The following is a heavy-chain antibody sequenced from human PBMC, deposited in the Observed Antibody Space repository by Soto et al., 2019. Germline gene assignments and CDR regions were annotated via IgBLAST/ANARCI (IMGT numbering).Heavy chain of an antibody. Sequence: ASVKVSCRASGYTFTSYDINWVRQATGQGLEWMGWMNPNSGNTGYAQKFQGRVTMTRNTSISTVYMELSSLRSEDTAVYYCARGREGDYPAFDIWGQGTMVTVSS. CDR2: MNPNSGNT. D-gene: IGHD4-17*01. CDR3: ARGREGDYPAFDI. V-gene: IGHV1-8*01. J-gene: IGHJ3*02. CDR1: GYTFTSYD.